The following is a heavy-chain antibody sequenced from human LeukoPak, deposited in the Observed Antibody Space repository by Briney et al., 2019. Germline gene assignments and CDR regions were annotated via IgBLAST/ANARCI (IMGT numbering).Heavy chain of an antibody. Sequence: GGSLRLSCAASGFTFDDYAMHWVRQAPGKGLEWVSGISWNSGSIGCADSVKGRFTISRDNAKNSLYLQMNSLRAEDTALYYCAKDFRDAFDIWGQGTMVTVSS. CDR2: ISWNSGSI. J-gene: IGHJ3*02. CDR3: AKDFRDAFDI. CDR1: GFTFDDYA. V-gene: IGHV3-9*01.